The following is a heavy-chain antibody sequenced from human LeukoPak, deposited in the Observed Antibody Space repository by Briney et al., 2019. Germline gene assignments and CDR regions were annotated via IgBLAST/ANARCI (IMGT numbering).Heavy chain of an antibody. CDR2: MRSDGSDI. CDR3: ARDQSPKWGSGERYFDY. V-gene: IGHV3-33*01. D-gene: IGHD7-27*01. Sequence: PGKSLRLSCEASGFTFNTYGMHWVRQAPGKGLEWVAVMRSDGSDIYYADSVKGRFTISRDNSKNTLYLQMNSLRAEDMAVYYCARDQSPKWGSGERYFDYWGQGTLVTVSS. CDR1: GFTFNTYG. J-gene: IGHJ4*02.